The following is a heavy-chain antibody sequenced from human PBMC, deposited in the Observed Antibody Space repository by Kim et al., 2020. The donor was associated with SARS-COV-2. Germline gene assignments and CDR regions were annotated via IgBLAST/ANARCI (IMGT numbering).Heavy chain of an antibody. V-gene: IGHV3-23*01. J-gene: IGHJ1*01. D-gene: IGHD2-21*01. CDR3: PKGCGIADCFTSEH. CDR2: ISGSGSST. Sequence: GGSLRLSCATSGFIFSSYAMSWVRQAPGKGLEWVSSISGSGSSTYYADSVKGRFTISRDNSKNTLYLQMNSLRVEDTAVYYCPKGCGIADCFTSEHWGQ. CDR1: GFIFSSYA.